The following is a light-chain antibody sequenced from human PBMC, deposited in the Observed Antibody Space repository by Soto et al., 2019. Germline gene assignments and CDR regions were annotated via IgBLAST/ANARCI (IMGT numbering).Light chain of an antibody. J-gene: IGLJ3*02. CDR2: DNY. CDR3: GTWDSTLNVWV. Sequence: QSVLTQPPSVSAAPGQTVTISCSGSSSNVGHESVSWYQSLPGTAPKLLIYDNYKRPSGIPDRFSGSKSGTSATLGITGLQTGDEADYYCGTWDSTLNVWVFGRGTKLTVL. V-gene: IGLV1-51*01. CDR1: SSNVGHES.